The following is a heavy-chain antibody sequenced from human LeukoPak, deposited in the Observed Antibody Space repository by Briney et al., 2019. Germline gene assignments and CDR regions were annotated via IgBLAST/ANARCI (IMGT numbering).Heavy chain of an antibody. CDR1: GFTFSSYA. J-gene: IGHJ4*02. Sequence: PGGSLRLSCAASGFTFSSYAMSWVRQAPGKGLEWVAFIRYDGSNKYYADSVKGRFTISRDNSKNTLYLQMNSLRAEDTAVYYCAKGPDLGSGSYFFDYWGQGTLVTVSS. CDR2: IRYDGSNK. CDR3: AKGPDLGSGSYFFDY. D-gene: IGHD3-10*01. V-gene: IGHV3-30*02.